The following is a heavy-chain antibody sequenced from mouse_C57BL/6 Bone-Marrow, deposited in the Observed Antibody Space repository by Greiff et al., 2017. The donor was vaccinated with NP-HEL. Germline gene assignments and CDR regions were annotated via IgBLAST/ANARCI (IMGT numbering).Heavy chain of an antibody. CDR3: AGDYYGSSYVRFAY. D-gene: IGHD1-1*01. CDR2: ITHSGET. J-gene: IGHJ3*01. V-gene: IGHV12-3*01. CDR1: GFPITSGYY. Sequence: QLQESGPGLVKPSQSLFLTCSLTGFPITSGYYWIWIRQSPGKPLEWMGYITHSGETFYNPSLQSPISITRETSKNQFFLQLNSVTTEDTAMYYCAGDYYGSSYVRFAYWGQGTLVTVSA.